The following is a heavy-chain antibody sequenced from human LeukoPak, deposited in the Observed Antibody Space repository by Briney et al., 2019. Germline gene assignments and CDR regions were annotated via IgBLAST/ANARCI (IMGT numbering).Heavy chain of an antibody. V-gene: IGHV4-30-4*08. D-gene: IGHD2-2*01. J-gene: IGHJ3*02. CDR1: GGSISSGDYY. Sequence: TLSLTCTVSGGSISSGDYYWSWIRQPPGKGLEWIGYIYYSGSTYYNPSLKSRVTISVDTSKNQFSLKLSSVTAADTAVYYCARDDHCSSTSCDLGAFDIWGQGTMVTVSS. CDR2: IYYSGST. CDR3: ARDDHCSSTSCDLGAFDI.